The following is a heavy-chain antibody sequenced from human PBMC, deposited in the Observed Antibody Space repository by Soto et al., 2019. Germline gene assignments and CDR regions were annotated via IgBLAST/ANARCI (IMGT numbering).Heavy chain of an antibody. V-gene: IGHV3-23*01. D-gene: IGHD3-3*01. Sequence: GGSLRLACSASGFTFTSYAMSWVRQAPGKGLEWVSGLSGSGGDTKRAASGKGRFNISRDNFKNMLYLQMNSLRAEDTAVYYCAKHDFWTLYNTGLDSWGQGTLVTVSS. J-gene: IGHJ4*02. CDR3: AKHDFWTLYNTGLDS. CDR2: LSGSGGDT. CDR1: GFTFTSYA.